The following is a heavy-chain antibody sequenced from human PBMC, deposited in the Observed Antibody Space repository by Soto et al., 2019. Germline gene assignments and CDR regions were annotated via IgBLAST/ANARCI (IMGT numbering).Heavy chain of an antibody. Sequence: EVQLVESGGGLVQPGGSLRLSCAASGFTFSGYWMSWVRQAPGKGLEWVANIKQDGSEQFYVDSVKGRFTISRDNAKNSLYLQMNSPRAEDTAVYYCAREAVWGQGTTATVSS. V-gene: IGHV3-7*05. CDR2: IKQDGSEQ. CDR3: AREAV. CDR1: GFTFSGYW. J-gene: IGHJ6*02.